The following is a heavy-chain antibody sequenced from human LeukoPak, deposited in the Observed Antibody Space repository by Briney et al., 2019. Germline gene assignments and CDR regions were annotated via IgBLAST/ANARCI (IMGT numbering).Heavy chain of an antibody. Sequence: SQTLSLTCTVSGGSISSGDYYWGWLRQPPGKGLEWIGYIYYSGSTYYNPSLKSRVTISVDTSKNQFSLKLSSVTAADTAVYYCARDRRCKYCGGDWFGLWGQGTLVTVSS. CDR3: ARDRRCKYCGGDWFGL. CDR2: IYYSGST. V-gene: IGHV4-30-4*08. D-gene: IGHD2-21*01. CDR1: GGSISSGDYY. J-gene: IGHJ5*02.